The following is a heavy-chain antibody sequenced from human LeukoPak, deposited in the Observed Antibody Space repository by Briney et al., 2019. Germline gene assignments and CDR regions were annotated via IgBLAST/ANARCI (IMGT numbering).Heavy chain of an antibody. CDR2: IIPIFGTA. CDR1: GGTFSSYA. D-gene: IGHD4-23*01. Sequence: ASVKVSCKASGGTFSSYAISWVRQAPGQGLEWMGGIIPIFGTANYAQKFQGRVTITADESTSTAYMELSSLRSEDTAVYYCARGKASLRWGSSDYWGQGTLVTVSS. J-gene: IGHJ4*02. V-gene: IGHV1-69*13. CDR3: ARGKASLRWGSSDY.